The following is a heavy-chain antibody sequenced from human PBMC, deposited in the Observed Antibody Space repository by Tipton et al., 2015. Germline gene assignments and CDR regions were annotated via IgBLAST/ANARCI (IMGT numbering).Heavy chain of an antibody. CDR2: IRRTDFGGST. J-gene: IGHJ4*02. CDR1: GITFGHYP. V-gene: IGHV3-49*03. CDR3: GRESSHSGGSVDF. D-gene: IGHD3-10*01. Sequence: RSLRLSCTVSGITFGHYPVTWFRQPPRKGLEWVGFIRRTDFGGSTEYAASVRGRFTISRDDAKSIAYLQMNSLKGEDTGMYYCGRESSHSGGSVDFWGQGTLVTVSS.